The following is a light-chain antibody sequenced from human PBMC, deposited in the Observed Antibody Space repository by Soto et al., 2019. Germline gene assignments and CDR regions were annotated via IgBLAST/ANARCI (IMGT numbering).Light chain of an antibody. J-gene: IGLJ3*02. CDR3: EAWDSNTNWV. CDR2: LEGSGSY. V-gene: IGLV4-60*02. CDR1: SGYSSYI. Sequence: QSVLTQSSSASASLGSSVKLTCTLSSGYSSYIIAWHQQQPGKAPRYLMKLEGSGSYNKGSGVPDRFSGSSSGADRYLTISNLQFEDEADYYCEAWDSNTNWVFGGGTKLTVL.